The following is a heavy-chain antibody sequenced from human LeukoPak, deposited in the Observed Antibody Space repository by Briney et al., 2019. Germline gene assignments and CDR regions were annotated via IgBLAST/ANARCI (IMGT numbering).Heavy chain of an antibody. J-gene: IGHJ4*02. Sequence: GGSLRLSCAASGFTFSRSWMHWVRQAPGKGLEWVANINQDVSEKYYVDTVKGGFTISRDNARRSLYLQMNSLRAEDTAVYYCVRGAVFITDYWGQGTLVTVSS. CDR3: VRGAVFITDY. CDR2: INQDVSEK. V-gene: IGHV3-7*01. D-gene: IGHD4/OR15-4a*01. CDR1: GFTFSRSW.